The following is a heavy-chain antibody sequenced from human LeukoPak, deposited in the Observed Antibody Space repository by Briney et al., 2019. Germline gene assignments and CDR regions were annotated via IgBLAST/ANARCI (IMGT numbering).Heavy chain of an antibody. CDR1: GFTFGDYA. V-gene: IGHV3-23*01. J-gene: IGHJ4*02. D-gene: IGHD6-13*01. Sequence: GGSLRLSCTASGFTFGDYAMSWFRQAPGKGLEWVSAISGRDGRTYYTDSVKGRFTISRDNSKNTLYLQMNSLRAEDTAVYYCCTSPSFGSSWYQFNYWGQGALVIVSS. CDR3: CTSPSFGSSWYQFNY. CDR2: ISGRDGRT.